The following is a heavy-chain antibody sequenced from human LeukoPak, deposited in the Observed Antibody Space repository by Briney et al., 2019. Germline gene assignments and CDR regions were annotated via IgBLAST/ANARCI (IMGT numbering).Heavy chain of an antibody. V-gene: IGHV3-21*01. D-gene: IGHD5-24*01. CDR2: ISSSRSHI. CDR1: GFTFSSYS. CDR3: ASVYKNGMDV. Sequence: GGSLRLSCAASGFTFSSYSMNWVRQAPGKGLEWVSTISSSRSHIYYADSVKGRFTISRDNAKNSLYLQMNSLRAEDTAVYYCASVYKNGMDVWGQGTTVTVSS. J-gene: IGHJ6*02.